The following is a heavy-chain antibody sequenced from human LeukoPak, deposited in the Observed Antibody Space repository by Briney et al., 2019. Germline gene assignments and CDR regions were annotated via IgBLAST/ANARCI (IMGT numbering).Heavy chain of an antibody. CDR3: ARQMVVPGANWFDP. D-gene: IGHD2-2*01. CDR1: GYTFTSYD. CDR2: ISAYNGNT. J-gene: IGHJ5*02. V-gene: IGHV1-18*01. Sequence: ASVKVSCKASGYTFTSYDINWVRQATGQGLEWMGWISAYNGNTNYAQTLQGRVTMTTDTSTSTAYMELRSLRSDDTAVYYCARQMVVPGANWFDPWGQGTLVTVSS.